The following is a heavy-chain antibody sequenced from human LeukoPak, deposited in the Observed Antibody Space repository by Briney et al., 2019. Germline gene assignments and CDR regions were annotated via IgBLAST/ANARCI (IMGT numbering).Heavy chain of an antibody. CDR2: ISAYNGNT. CDR1: GYTFTSYG. CDR3: AREGYDFWSGYPYYYYYYMDV. V-gene: IGHV1-18*01. J-gene: IGHJ6*03. D-gene: IGHD3-3*01. Sequence: ASVKVSCKASGYTFTSYGISWVRQAPGQGLEWMGWISAYNGNTNYAQKLQGRVTITTDTSTSTAYMELRSLRSDDTAVYYCAREGYDFWSGYPYYYYYYMDVWGKGTTVTVSS.